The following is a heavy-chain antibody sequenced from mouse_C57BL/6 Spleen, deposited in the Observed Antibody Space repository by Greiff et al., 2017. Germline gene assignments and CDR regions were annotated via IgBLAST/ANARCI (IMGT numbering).Heavy chain of an antibody. D-gene: IGHD1-1*01. CDR3: ARNYGSSYSWFAY. J-gene: IGHJ3*01. V-gene: IGHV1-15*01. CDR2: IDPETGGT. Sequence: QVQLQQSGAELVRPGASVTLSCKASGYTFTDYEMHWVKQTPVHGLEWIGAIDPETGGTAYNQKFKGKSTLTVDKSSSTAYMQLSSLTSEDSAVYYCARNYGSSYSWFAYWGQGTLVTVSA. CDR1: GYTFTDYE.